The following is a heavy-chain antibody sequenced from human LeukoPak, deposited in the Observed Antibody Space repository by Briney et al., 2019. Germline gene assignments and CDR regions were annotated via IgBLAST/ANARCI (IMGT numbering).Heavy chain of an antibody. V-gene: IGHV3-9*01. Sequence: GGSLRLSCAASGFTFDDYAMHWVRHAPGKGLEWVSGISWNGDRIGYADSVKGRFTISRDNAKNSLFLQMNSLRAEDTAFYYCAKDSASFIRDGFHIWGQGTMVTVS. D-gene: IGHD1-26*01. CDR3: AKDSASFIRDGFHI. CDR1: GFTFDDYA. CDR2: ISWNGDRI. J-gene: IGHJ3*02.